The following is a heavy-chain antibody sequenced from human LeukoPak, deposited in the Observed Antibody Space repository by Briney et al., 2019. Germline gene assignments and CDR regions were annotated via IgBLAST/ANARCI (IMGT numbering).Heavy chain of an antibody. J-gene: IGHJ4*02. V-gene: IGHV7-4-1*02. CDR1: GYTFTSYA. Sequence: ASVKVSCKASGYTFTSYAMNWVRQAPGQGLEWMGWINTNTGNPTYAQGFTGRFVFSLDTSVSTAYLQISSLKAEDTAVYYCAIRYCSSTSCYASSTFDYWGQGTLVTVSS. CDR3: AIRYCSSTSCYASSTFDY. CDR2: INTNTGNP. D-gene: IGHD2-2*01.